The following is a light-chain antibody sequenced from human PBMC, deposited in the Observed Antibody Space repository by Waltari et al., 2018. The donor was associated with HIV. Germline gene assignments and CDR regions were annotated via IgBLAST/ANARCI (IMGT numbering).Light chain of an antibody. V-gene: IGLV3-25*03. CDR2: KDT. CDR1: ALPKQS. Sequence: SYELTQPPSVSVSPGQTARITCSGDALPKQSAYWYPQRPVPATVLVIYKDTERPSGIPERFSGSSSGTTATLTIIGVQAQDEADYHCQSADSNASLWVFGGGTKLTVL. CDR3: QSADSNASLWV. J-gene: IGLJ3*02.